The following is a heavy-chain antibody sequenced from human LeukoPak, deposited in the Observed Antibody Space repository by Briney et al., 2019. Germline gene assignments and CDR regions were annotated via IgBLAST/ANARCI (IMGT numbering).Heavy chain of an antibody. J-gene: IGHJ4*02. V-gene: IGHV1-8*01. D-gene: IGHD2-8*01. CDR2: MNPNSGNT. CDR1: GYTFTSYD. Sequence: ASVKVSCKASGYTFTSYDINWVRQATGQGLEWMGWMNPNSGNTGYAQKFQGRVTMTRNTSISTAYMELSSLRSEDTAVYYCARIYAMGPPIQKSFGYWGQGTLVTVSS. CDR3: ARIYAMGPPIQKSFGY.